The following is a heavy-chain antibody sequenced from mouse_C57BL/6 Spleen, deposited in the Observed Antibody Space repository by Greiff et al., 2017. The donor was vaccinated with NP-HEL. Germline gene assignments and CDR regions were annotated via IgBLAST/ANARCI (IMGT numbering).Heavy chain of an antibody. CDR1: GYTFTSYW. D-gene: IGHD1-2*01. CDR2: IHPNSGST. Sequence: VQLQQSGAELVKPGASVKLSCKASGYTFTSYWMHWVKQRPGQGLEWIGMIHPNSGSTNYNEKFKSKATLTVDKSSSTAYMQLSSLTSEDSAVYYCARTGAHYYGYDYWGQGTTLTVSS. V-gene: IGHV1-64*01. CDR3: ARTGAHYYGYDY. J-gene: IGHJ2*01.